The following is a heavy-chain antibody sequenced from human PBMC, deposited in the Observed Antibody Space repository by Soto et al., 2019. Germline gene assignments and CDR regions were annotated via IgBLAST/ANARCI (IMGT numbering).Heavy chain of an antibody. D-gene: IGHD5-12*01. CDR3: VREGRGSFDF. J-gene: IGHJ3*01. V-gene: IGHV3-23*01. Sequence: LRLSFAASGFIFTNYAMNWVRQAPGKGLEWVSVIGGRGNSAYYADSVQGRFTISRDNSKNTLSLQMSSLTADDTAIYYCVREGRGSFDFWGRGTMVTVS. CDR2: IGGRGNSA. CDR1: GFIFTNYA.